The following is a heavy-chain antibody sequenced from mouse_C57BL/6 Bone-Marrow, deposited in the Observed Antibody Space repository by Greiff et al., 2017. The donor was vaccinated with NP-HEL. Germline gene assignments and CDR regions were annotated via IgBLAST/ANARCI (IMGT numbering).Heavy chain of an antibody. V-gene: IGHV1-76*01. D-gene: IGHD2-4*01. J-gene: IGHJ3*01. CDR1: GYTFTDYY. CDR2: IYPGSGNT. Sequence: QVQLKESGAELVRPGASVKLSCKASGYTFTDYYINWVKQRPGQGLEWIARIYPGSGNTYYNEKFKGKATLTAEKSSSTAYMQLSSLTSEDSAVYFCARGGLRPLFAYWGQGTLVTVSA. CDR3: ARGGLRPLFAY.